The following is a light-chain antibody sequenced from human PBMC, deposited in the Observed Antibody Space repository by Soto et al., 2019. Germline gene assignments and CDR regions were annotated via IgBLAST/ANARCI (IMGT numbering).Light chain of an antibody. Sequence: EIVLTQSPGTLSLSPGEIATLSFSASQSVNIYLAWYQQKPGQAPRLLIFGASYRATGIPARFSGSGSGTEFNLTISSLQSEDFAVYFCQQYDDWLRLTFGGGTKVDIK. J-gene: IGKJ4*01. CDR3: QQYDDWLRLT. V-gene: IGKV3D-15*01. CDR2: GAS. CDR1: QSVNIY.